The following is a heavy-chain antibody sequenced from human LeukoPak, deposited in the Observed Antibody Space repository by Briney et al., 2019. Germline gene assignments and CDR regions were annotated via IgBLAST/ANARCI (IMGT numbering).Heavy chain of an antibody. Sequence: GGSLRLSCAASGFTFSSYGMHWVRQAPGKGLEWVAVISYDGSNKYYADSVKGRFTISRDNSKNTLYLQMNSLRAEDTAVYYCAKGSRWSDAFDIWGQGTMVTVSS. V-gene: IGHV3-30*18. CDR2: ISYDGSNK. CDR3: AKGSRWSDAFDI. CDR1: GFTFSSYG. D-gene: IGHD6-13*01. J-gene: IGHJ3*02.